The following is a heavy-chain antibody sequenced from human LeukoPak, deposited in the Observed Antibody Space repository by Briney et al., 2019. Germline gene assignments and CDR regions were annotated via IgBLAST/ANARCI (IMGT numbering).Heavy chain of an antibody. CDR3: ARTQRYSRSSCSFPFEAFDL. V-gene: IGHV4-61*09. D-gene: IGHD3-10*02. Sequence: SQTLSLTCTVSRGSISSTEYFWTWLRQPAGKGLDWLGHIYVTGNTNYNASLQSRVTISLKKSKKKLALERKYVDGAGPAGYYCARTQRYSRSSCSFPFEAFDLWGHETMVGVSS. CDR2: IYVTGNT. J-gene: IGHJ3*01. CDR1: RGSISSTEYF.